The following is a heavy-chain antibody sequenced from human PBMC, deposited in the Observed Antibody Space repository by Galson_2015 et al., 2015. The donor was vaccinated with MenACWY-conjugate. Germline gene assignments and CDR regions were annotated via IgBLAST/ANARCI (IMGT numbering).Heavy chain of an antibody. CDR3: ARDPITMVRGVIISYGMDV. CDR1: GFTVSSNY. Sequence: SLRLSCAASGFTVSSNYMSWVRQAPGKGLEWVSVIYSGGSTYYADSVKGRFTISRDNSKNTLYLQMNSLRAEDTAVYYCARDPITMVRGVIISYGMDVWGQGTTVTVSS. CDR2: IYSGGST. D-gene: IGHD3-10*01. V-gene: IGHV3-66*01. J-gene: IGHJ6*02.